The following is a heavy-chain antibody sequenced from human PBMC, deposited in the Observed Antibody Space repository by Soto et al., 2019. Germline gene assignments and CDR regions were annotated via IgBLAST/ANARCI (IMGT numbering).Heavy chain of an antibody. CDR1: GYTFTYYA. J-gene: IGHJ4*02. CDR2: INTGNGKT. Sequence: QVQLVQSGPEVKKPGASVKVSCKTSGYTFTYYALHLVRQAPGQGLEWMGWINTGNGKTKYSQNFQGRLTITRDTSATTLYMELRSLRSEDTTVYYCVRFSGIPVWGQGTLVTVSS. D-gene: IGHD1-1*01. V-gene: IGHV1-3*04. CDR3: VRFSGIPV.